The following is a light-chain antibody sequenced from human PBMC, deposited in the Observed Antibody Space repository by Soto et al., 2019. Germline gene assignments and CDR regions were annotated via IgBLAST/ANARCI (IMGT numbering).Light chain of an antibody. J-gene: IGKJ1*01. CDR1: QDVSSY. CDR2: AAS. CDR3: QQYNNWPRT. V-gene: IGKV3D-15*01. Sequence: EIVLTQSPSTLSGSVGERVTLSCRASQDVSSYLAWYQQTPGKAPRLLIYAASNRPTGIPARFSGSGSGTEFTLTISSLQSEDFAAYYCQQYNNWPRTFGQGTKVDTK.